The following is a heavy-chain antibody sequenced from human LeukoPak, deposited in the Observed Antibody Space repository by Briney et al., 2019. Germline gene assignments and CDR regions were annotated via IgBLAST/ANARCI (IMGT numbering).Heavy chain of an antibody. CDR3: ARGLFDY. CDR1: GGSISSSSYY. J-gene: IGHJ4*02. V-gene: IGHV4-39*01. CDR2: IYYSGST. Sequence: SETLSLTCTVSGGSISSSSYYWGWFRHPPGKGLEWIGSIYYSGSTYYNPSLKSRVTISVDTSKNQFSLKLSSVTAADTAVYYCARGLFDYWGQGTLVTVSS.